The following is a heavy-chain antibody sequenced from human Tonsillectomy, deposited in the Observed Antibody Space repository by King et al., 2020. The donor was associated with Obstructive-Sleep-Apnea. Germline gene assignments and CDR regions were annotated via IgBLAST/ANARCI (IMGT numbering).Heavy chain of an antibody. CDR3: ARDFLAGFDP. Sequence: VQLVESGGDLVQPGGSLRLSCTASGFTFSSYWMHWVRQAPGKGLVGVFCINIDGTTTRYADSVKGRVTVSRDNAKNTLYLQLNSLRAEDTAVYYCARDFLAGFDPWGQGTLVTVSS. CDR2: INIDGTTT. J-gene: IGHJ5*02. CDR1: GFTFSSYW. V-gene: IGHV3-74*01. D-gene: IGHD2/OR15-2a*01.